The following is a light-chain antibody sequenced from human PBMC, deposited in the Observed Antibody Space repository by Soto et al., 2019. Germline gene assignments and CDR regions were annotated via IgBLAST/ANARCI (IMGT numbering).Light chain of an antibody. CDR1: QSVDIS. CDR3: QQYHKWPPYS. J-gene: IGKJ2*03. Sequence: DIVMTQSPATLSVSPGERATLSCRASQSVDISLAWYQQKPGQAPRLLIYGAFTRATGIPARFSGSGSGTEFTLTISILQSEDLAVYFCQQYHKWPPYSFGQGTKLEIK. CDR2: GAF. V-gene: IGKV3-15*01.